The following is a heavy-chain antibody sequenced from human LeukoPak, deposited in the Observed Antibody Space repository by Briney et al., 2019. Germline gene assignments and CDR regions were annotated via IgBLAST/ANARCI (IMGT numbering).Heavy chain of an antibody. CDR1: DYSITSGYY. CDR3: ARDSYSGWGGFDY. D-gene: IGHD1-26*01. J-gene: IGHJ4*02. V-gene: IGHV4-38-2*02. CDR2: AYHSGST. Sequence: SETLSLTCTVSDYSITSGYYWGWIRQPPGKGLEWIGSAYHSGSTYYNPSLKSRVTISVDTSKNQFSLKLNSVTAADTAVYYCARDSYSGWGGFDYWGQGSLVTVSS.